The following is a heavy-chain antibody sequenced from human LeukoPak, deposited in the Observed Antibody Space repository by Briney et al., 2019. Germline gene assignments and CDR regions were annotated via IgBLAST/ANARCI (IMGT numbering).Heavy chain of an antibody. CDR2: IYSGGTT. Sequence: GGSLRLSCTASGFTVSSNYMSWVRQAPGKGLELVSVIYSGGTTSYADSVTGRFTISRDNSKNTLYLQMNSLRDEDTAVYYCARDSTTVTTDYWGQGTLVTVSS. V-gene: IGHV3-66*02. CDR3: ARDSTTVTTDY. D-gene: IGHD4-17*01. CDR1: GFTVSSNY. J-gene: IGHJ4*02.